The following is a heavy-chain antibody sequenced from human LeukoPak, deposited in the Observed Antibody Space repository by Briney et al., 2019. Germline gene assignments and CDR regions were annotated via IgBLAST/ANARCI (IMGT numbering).Heavy chain of an antibody. J-gene: IGHJ4*02. D-gene: IGHD2-8*02. V-gene: IGHV3-7*01. CDR3: ASGWGPMVVSY. CDR1: GFTFSNYW. Sequence: PGGSLRLSCAASGFTFSNYWMSWVRQSPGKGLEWVAKIKQDESEIYYVDSVKGRFAISRDNAKNSLYLQMNSLRAEDTAVYYCASGWGPMVVSYWGQGTLVTVSS. CDR2: IKQDESEI.